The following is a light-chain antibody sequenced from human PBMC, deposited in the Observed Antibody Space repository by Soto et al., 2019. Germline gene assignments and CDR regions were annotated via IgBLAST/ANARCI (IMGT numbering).Light chain of an antibody. CDR1: DIATKS. Sequence: SYELTQPPSVSVAPGQTARISCGGDDIATKSVHWSQRKPGQAPVLVVYDDNDRPSGIPERLSGSNSGDTATLTISRVEAGDEADYYCQVWDSSSDHYVFGSGTKVT. CDR2: DDN. CDR3: QVWDSSSDHYV. J-gene: IGLJ1*01. V-gene: IGLV3-21*02.